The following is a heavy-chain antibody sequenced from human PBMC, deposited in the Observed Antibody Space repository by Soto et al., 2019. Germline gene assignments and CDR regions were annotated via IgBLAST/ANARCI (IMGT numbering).Heavy chain of an antibody. D-gene: IGHD2-15*01. CDR1: EFTFSNYA. CDR2: ISDNGGTT. Sequence: HPGGSLRLSCAASEFTFSNYAMSWVRQAPGKGLEWVSSISDNGGTTYYADSVKGRFTISRDNSKNTLYLQMNSLRAEDTAVYYCAKRAVVGAARYFDYWGLGTLVTVSS. CDR3: AKRAVVGAARYFDY. V-gene: IGHV3-23*01. J-gene: IGHJ4*02.